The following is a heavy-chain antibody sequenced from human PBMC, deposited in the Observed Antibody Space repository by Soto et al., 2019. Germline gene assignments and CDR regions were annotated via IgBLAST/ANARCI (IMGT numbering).Heavy chain of an antibody. Sequence: PGGSLRLSCRASGFTFNTYWMSWVRQAPGKGLEWVANIKQDGSEKWYVESVKGRFTISRDNAKNSLYLQINSLRAEDTVFFYCSRFVEDIVLVPAAHFDYWGQGTLVTVSS. CDR3: SRFVEDIVLVPAAHFDY. J-gene: IGHJ4*02. V-gene: IGHV3-7*02. CDR1: GFTFNTYW. D-gene: IGHD2-2*01. CDR2: IKQDGSEK.